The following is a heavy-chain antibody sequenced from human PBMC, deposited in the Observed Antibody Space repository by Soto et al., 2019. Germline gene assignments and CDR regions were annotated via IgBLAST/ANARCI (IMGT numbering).Heavy chain of an antibody. CDR3: ARAWYCRSTSCYGARNRLAP. CDR1: GFTFSSYA. CDR2: ISYDGSNK. J-gene: IGHJ5*02. D-gene: IGHD2-2*01. Sequence: GGSLRLSCAASGFTFSSYAMHWVRQAPGKGLEWVAVISYDGSNKYYADSVKGRFTISRDNSKNTLYLQMNSLRAEDTAVYYCARAWYCRSTSCYGARNRLAPCGQGTLVTVYS. V-gene: IGHV3-30-3*01.